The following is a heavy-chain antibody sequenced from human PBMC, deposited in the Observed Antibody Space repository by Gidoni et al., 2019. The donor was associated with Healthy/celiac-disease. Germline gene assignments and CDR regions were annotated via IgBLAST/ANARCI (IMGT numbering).Heavy chain of an antibody. D-gene: IGHD3-22*01. Sequence: EVQLVASGGGLVQPGGSLTLSCAASGFTFSGSAMHWVRQASGKGLEWVGRIRSKANSYATAYAASVKGSFTISRDDSKNTAYLQMNSLKTEDTAVYYCTRRTTYYYDSSGYYYYYYGMDVWGQGTTVTVSS. CDR3: TRRTTYYYDSSGYYYYYYGMDV. CDR1: GFTFSGSA. J-gene: IGHJ6*02. CDR2: IRSKANSYAT. V-gene: IGHV3-73*01.